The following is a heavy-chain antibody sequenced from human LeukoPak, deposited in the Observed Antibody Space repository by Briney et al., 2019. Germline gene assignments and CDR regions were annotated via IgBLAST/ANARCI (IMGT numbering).Heavy chain of an antibody. Sequence: GGSLRLSCAASRFTFSSYGMHWVRQAPGKGLEWVAFIRYDGSNKYYADFVKGRFTISRDNSKNTLYLQMNSLRAEDTAVYYGAKERYYYDSSGYYYSNWGQGTLVTVSS. CDR3: AKERYYYDSSGYYYSN. D-gene: IGHD3-22*01. CDR2: IRYDGSNK. V-gene: IGHV3-30*02. J-gene: IGHJ4*02. CDR1: RFTFSSYG.